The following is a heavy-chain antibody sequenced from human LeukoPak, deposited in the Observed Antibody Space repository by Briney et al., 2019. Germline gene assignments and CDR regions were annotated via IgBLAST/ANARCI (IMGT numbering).Heavy chain of an antibody. CDR3: AKGGGSYEIDY. CDR2: ISWDGGSA. Sequence: GGSLRLSCAASGFTFDDYTMHWVRQAPGKGLEWVSLISWDGGSAYYADSVKGRFTISRDNSKNSLYLQMNSLRTEDTALYYCAKGGGSYEIDYWGQGTLVTVSS. CDR1: GFTFDDYT. J-gene: IGHJ4*02. V-gene: IGHV3-43*01. D-gene: IGHD1-26*01.